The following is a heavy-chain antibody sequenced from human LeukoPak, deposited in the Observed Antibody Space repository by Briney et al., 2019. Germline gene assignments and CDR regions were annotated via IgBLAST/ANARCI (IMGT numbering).Heavy chain of an antibody. CDR3: ARDGHCSSTSCYMKYYYYGMDV. V-gene: IGHV1-69*13. D-gene: IGHD2-2*02. CDR1: GGTFSGYA. Sequence: ASVKVSCKASGGTFSGYAISWVRQAPGQGLEWMGGIIPIFGTANYAQKFQGRVTITADESTSTAYMELSSLRSEDTAVYYCARDGHCSSTSCYMKYYYYGMDVWGQGTTVTVSS. J-gene: IGHJ6*02. CDR2: IIPIFGTA.